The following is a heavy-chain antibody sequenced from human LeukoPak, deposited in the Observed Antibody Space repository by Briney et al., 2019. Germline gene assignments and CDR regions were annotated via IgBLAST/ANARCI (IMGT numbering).Heavy chain of an antibody. CDR1: GFTFTNYW. V-gene: IGHV3-7*01. Sequence: GGSLRLSCAASGFTFTNYWMTWVRQAPGKGPEWVANIRQDGSETNYVDSVRGRFTIARGNTKNSLYLQMTSLRGEDTAVYYCASRAGKPGNTPWCFDFWGQGALVTVSS. CDR2: IRQDGSET. D-gene: IGHD1-7*01. J-gene: IGHJ4*02. CDR3: ASRAGKPGNTPWCFDF.